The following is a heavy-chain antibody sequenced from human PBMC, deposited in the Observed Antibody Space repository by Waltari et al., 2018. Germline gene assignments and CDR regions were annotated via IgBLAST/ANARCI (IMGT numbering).Heavy chain of an antibody. Sequence: QVQLQQWGAGLLKPSETLSLTCAVYGGSFSGYYWSWIRQPPGKGLEWIGEINHSGSTTSNPSLKSRVTISVDTSKNQFSLKLSSVTAADTAVYYCARRHGGFYRQAAFDIWGQGTMVTVSS. CDR3: ARRHGGFYRQAAFDI. CDR1: GGSFSGYY. CDR2: INHSGST. J-gene: IGHJ3*02. D-gene: IGHD1-26*01. V-gene: IGHV4-34*01.